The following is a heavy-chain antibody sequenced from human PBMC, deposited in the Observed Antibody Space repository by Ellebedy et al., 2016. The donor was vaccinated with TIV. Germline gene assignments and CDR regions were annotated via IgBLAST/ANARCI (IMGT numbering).Heavy chain of an antibody. CDR1: GGSISSSSSY. CDR2: IFYTGST. D-gene: IGHD5-18*01. J-gene: IGHJ4*02. Sequence: MPSETLSLTCAVSGGSISSSSSYWGWIRQPPGKVLEWIGSIFYTGSTFYNPSLMSRTTMSIDTSKNQFSLTLNSVTAADTAFYYCARQTLLDGYGGDNWGQGTLVIVSS. CDR3: ARQTLLDGYGGDN. V-gene: IGHV4-39*07.